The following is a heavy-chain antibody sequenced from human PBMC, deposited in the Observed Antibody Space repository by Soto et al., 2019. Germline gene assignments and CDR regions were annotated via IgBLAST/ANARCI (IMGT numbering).Heavy chain of an antibody. J-gene: IGHJ5*02. CDR1: GGSISSTSYY. CDR2: VYFTGST. CDR3: ARHGGYCSSPTCLANWFDP. Sequence: PSETLSLTCTVSGGSISSTSYYWGWIRQPPGKGLEWIGSVYFTGSTYYSPSLKSRVTISVDTSKNQFSLRLSSMTAADTAVYYCARHGGYCSSPTCLANWFDPWGQGALVTVSS. V-gene: IGHV4-39*01. D-gene: IGHD2-2*01.